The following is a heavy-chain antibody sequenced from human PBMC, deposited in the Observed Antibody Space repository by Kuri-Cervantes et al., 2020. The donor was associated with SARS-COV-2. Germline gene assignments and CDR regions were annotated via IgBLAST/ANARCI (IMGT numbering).Heavy chain of an antibody. CDR2: FDPNTHNT. V-gene: IGHV1-46*01. D-gene: IGHD2-2*01. CDR3: ARERAYCSSVSCYGSDS. J-gene: IGHJ5*01. Sequence: DSVKVSCKASGHTNYYIHWVRQAPGHGLEWVGMFDPNTHNTISAQRFQGRVTMTRDASTSTFYMELSSLRTEDTAVYYCARERAYCSSVSCYGSDSWGQGTLVTVSS. CDR1: GHTNYY.